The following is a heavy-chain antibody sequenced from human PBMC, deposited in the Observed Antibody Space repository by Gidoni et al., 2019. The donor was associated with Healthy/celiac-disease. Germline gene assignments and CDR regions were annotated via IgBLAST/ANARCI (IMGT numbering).Heavy chain of an antibody. D-gene: IGHD5-12*01. CDR1: GGTFSSYA. J-gene: IGHJ2*01. Sequence: QVQLVQSGAEVKKPGSSVKVSCKASGGTFSSYAISWVRQAPGQGLEWMGGIIPIFCTANYAQKFQGIVTITADESTSTAYMELSSLRSEDTAVYYCARDSSTGYDFVKPDYLYFDLWGRGTLVTVSS. V-gene: IGHV1-69*01. CDR3: ARDSSTGYDFVKPDYLYFDL. CDR2: IIPIFCTA.